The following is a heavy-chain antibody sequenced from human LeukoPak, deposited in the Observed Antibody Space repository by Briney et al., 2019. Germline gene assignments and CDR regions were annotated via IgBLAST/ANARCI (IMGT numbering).Heavy chain of an antibody. CDR3: AKGGTGYSSSPTDY. D-gene: IGHD6-13*01. V-gene: IGHV3-9*03. J-gene: IGHJ4*02. CDR1: GFTFDDYA. CDR2: ISWNSGSI. Sequence: GGSLRLSCAASGFTFDDYAMHWVRHAPGKGLEWVSGISWNSGSIGYADSVKGRFTISRDNAKNSLYLQMNSLRAEDMALYYCAKGGTGYSSSPTDYWGQGTLVTVSS.